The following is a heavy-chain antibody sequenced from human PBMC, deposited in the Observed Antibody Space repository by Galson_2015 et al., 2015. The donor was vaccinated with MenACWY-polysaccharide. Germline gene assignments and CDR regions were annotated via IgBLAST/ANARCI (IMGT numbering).Heavy chain of an antibody. J-gene: IGHJ2*01. D-gene: IGHD6-25*01. Sequence: TLSLTCTVSGGPISSYYWSWVRQPAGKGLEWIGRIHTSGSTNYNPSLESRVTMSIDTSKRQFALKLSSVIAADTAVYYCARINMGVYSSDPYILRSASYWYFDLWGRGTLVTVSS. CDR2: IHTSGST. CDR1: GGPISSYY. CDR3: ARINMGVYSSDPYILRSASYWYFDL. V-gene: IGHV4-4*07.